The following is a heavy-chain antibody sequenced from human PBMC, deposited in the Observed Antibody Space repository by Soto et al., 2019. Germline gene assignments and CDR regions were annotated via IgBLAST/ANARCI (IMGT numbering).Heavy chain of an antibody. CDR3: ERTDSVGYYPY. D-gene: IGHD3-22*01. J-gene: IGHJ4*02. CDR2: IYHSGTT. Sequence: PAETLSLTCAVSGDSISRGYHWAWIRQPPGKGLEWVASIYHSGTTYYNPSLTSRVTISVDTSKNQFSLKLSSVTAADSAVYYCERTDSVGYYPYLGQG. V-gene: IGHV4-38-2*01. CDR1: GDSISRGYH.